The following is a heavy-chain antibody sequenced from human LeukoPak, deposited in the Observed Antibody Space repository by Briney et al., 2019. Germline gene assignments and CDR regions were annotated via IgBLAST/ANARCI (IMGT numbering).Heavy chain of an antibody. CDR3: ARPRTSGSPFYY. V-gene: IGHV4-34*01. D-gene: IGHD1-26*01. Sequence: SETLSLTCTVSGGSISSYYWSWIRQPPGKGLEWIGEINHSGSTNYNPSLKSRVTISVDTSKNQFSLKLSSVTAADTAVYYCARPRTSGSPFYYWGQGTLVTVSS. CDR1: GGSISSYY. CDR2: INHSGST. J-gene: IGHJ4*02.